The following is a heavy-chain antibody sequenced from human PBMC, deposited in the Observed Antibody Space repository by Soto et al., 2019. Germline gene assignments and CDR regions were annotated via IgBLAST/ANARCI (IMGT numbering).Heavy chain of an antibody. J-gene: IGHJ6*02. V-gene: IGHV3-23*01. CDR3: AKLYYYGMDV. Sequence: EVQLLESGGGLVQPGGSLRLACAASGFTFSSYAMSWVRQAPGKGLEWVSAISGSGGSTYYADSVKGRFTISKDNSKNTLDLQMNSLRAEDTAVYYCAKLYYYGMDVWGQGTTVTVSS. CDR2: ISGSGGST. CDR1: GFTFSSYA.